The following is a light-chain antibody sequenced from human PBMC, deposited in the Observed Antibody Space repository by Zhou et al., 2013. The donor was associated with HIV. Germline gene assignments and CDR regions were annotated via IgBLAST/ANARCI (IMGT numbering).Light chain of an antibody. CDR1: QSISSY. V-gene: IGKV1-39*01. CDR3: QQSYGTLLT. J-gene: IGKJ3*01. Sequence: DIQMTQSPSSLSASVGDRVTITCRASQSISSYLNCYQQKPGKAPKLLIYAACSLQSGVPSRFSGSGSGTDFTLTISSLQPEDFATYYCQQSYGTLLTFGPGTKVDIK. CDR2: AAC.